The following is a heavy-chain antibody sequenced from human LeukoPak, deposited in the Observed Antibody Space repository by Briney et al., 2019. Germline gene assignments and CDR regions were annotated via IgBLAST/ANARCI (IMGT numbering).Heavy chain of an antibody. J-gene: IGHJ3*02. CDR2: ISSRSTTI. V-gene: IGHV3-48*02. CDR3: ARGDYSSGWYWYAFDI. D-gene: IGHD6-19*01. Sequence: GGSLRLSCAASGFTFSNYAMSWVRQAPGKGLEWVSYISSRSTTIYYADSVKGRFTISRDNAKNSLYLQMNSLRDEDTAVYYCARGDYSSGWYWYAFDIWGQGTMVTVSS. CDR1: GFTFSNYA.